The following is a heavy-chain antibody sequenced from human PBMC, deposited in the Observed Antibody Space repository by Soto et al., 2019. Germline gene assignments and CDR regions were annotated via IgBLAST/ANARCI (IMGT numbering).Heavy chain of an antibody. J-gene: IGHJ4*02. D-gene: IGHD2-15*01. CDR3: ARSPPGQLGYCSGGSCRSPRIEFDY. CDR2: IIPIFGTA. V-gene: IGHV1-69*13. Sequence: SVKVSCKASGGTFSSYAISWVRQAPGQGLEWMGGIIPIFGTANYAQKFQGRVTITADESTSTAYMELSSLRSEDTAVYYCARSPPGQLGYCSGGSCRSPRIEFDYWGQGTLVTVSS. CDR1: GGTFSSYA.